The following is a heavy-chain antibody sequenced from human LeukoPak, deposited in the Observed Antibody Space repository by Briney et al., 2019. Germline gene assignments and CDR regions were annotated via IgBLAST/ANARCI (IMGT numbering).Heavy chain of an antibody. J-gene: IGHJ4*02. D-gene: IGHD2-2*02. Sequence: ASVTVSCKASGYTFTSYYMHWVRQAPGQGLEWMGIINPSGGSTSYAQKFQGRVTMTRDTSTSTVYMELSSLRSEDTAVYYCAREQGLGYTDFWGQGTLVTVSS. CDR2: INPSGGST. CDR3: AREQGLGYTDF. V-gene: IGHV1-46*01. CDR1: GYTFTSYY.